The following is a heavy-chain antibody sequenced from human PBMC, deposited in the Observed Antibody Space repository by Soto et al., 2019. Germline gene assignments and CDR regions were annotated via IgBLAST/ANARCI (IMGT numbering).Heavy chain of an antibody. V-gene: IGHV4-39*07. J-gene: IGHJ4*02. CDR1: GGSISSSSYY. D-gene: IGHD6-19*01. Sequence: QLQLQESGPGLVKPSETLSLTCTVSGGSISSSSYYWGWIRQPPGKGLEWIGSIYYSGSTNYNPSLKSRVTISVDTSNDQFSLKLSSVTAADTAVYYCARDRYSNGWLDYWGQGTLVTVSS. CDR3: ARDRYSNGWLDY. CDR2: IYYSGST.